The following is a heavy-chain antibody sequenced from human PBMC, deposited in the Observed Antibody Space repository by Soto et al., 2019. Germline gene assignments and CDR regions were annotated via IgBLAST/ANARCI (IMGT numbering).Heavy chain of an antibody. CDR2: ISAHNGNT. D-gene: IGHD3-10*01. V-gene: IGHV1-18*01. Sequence: ASVKVSFKXSGYMFINYGINWVRQAPGQGLEWMGWISAHNGNTNYAQNLQGRVTMTTDTSTSTAYMEMRSLRSDDTAVYYCARDLDGSGSYYTDYWGPGTLVTVSS. J-gene: IGHJ4*02. CDR3: ARDLDGSGSYYTDY. CDR1: GYMFINYG.